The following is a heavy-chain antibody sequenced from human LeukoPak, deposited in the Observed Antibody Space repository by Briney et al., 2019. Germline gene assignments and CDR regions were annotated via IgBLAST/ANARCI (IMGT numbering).Heavy chain of an antibody. V-gene: IGHV3-23*01. Sequence: GGSLRLSCAASGFTFSSYAMSWVRQAPGKGLEWVSAISGSGGSTYYADSVKGRFTVSRDNAKNSLYLQMNSLRAEDTAVYYCARGSTYYDSSGQVPFDYWGQGTLVTVSS. CDR2: ISGSGGST. D-gene: IGHD3-22*01. CDR3: ARGSTYYDSSGQVPFDY. CDR1: GFTFSSYA. J-gene: IGHJ4*02.